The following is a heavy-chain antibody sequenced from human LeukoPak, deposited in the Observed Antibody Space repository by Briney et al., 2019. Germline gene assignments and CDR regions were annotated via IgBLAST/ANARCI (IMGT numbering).Heavy chain of an antibody. CDR1: GGSISSYY. J-gene: IGHJ3*02. Sequence: SETLSLTCTVSGGSISSYYWSWIRQPPGKGLEWIGYIYYGGSTNYNPSLKSRVTISVDTSKNQFSLKLSSVTAADTAVYYCARGHDYVWGSYRYTHHDAFDIWGQGTMVTVSS. CDR3: ARGHDYVWGSYRYTHHDAFDI. D-gene: IGHD3-16*02. V-gene: IGHV4-59*01. CDR2: IYYGGST.